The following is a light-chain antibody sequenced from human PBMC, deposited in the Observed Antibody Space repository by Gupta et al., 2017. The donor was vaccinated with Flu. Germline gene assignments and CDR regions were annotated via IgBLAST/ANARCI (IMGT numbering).Light chain of an antibody. CDR2: EDN. J-gene: IGLJ3*02. CDR1: SGSIASNY. Sequence: SSGSIASNYVQWYQQRPGSSPTTVIYEDNQRPSGVPDRISGSIDSSSNSASLTISGLKTEDEADYYCQSYDSSNWVFGGGTKLTVL. CDR3: QSYDSSNWV. V-gene: IGLV6-57*01.